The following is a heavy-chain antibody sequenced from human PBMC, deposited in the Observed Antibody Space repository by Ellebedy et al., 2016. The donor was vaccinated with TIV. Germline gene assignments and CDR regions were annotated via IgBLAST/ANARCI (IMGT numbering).Heavy chain of an antibody. J-gene: IGHJ3*01. V-gene: IGHV4-34*01. CDR2: INNSGST. CDR1: GGSFSGYY. CDR3: AREPSGIHDAFDV. D-gene: IGHD1-14*01. Sequence: SETLSLXCAVYGGSFSGYYWSWIRQSPGKGLEWIGEINNSGSTNYNPSLKSRVTLSVDTSKHQFSLKLTSVSAADTALYYCAREPSGIHDAFDVWGQGTMVTVSS.